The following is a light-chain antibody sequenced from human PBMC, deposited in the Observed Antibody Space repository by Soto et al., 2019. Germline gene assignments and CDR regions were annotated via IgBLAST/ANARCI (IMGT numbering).Light chain of an antibody. CDR2: EVS. Sequence: QSALTQPRSVSGSPGQSVTISCTGTSSDVGGYNSVSWYQHHPGKAPKLMIYEVSKRPSGVPDRFSGSKSGNTASLTISGLQAEDDADYYCCSYAGSYSYVFRTGTKLTVL. J-gene: IGLJ1*01. CDR1: SSDVGGYNS. CDR3: CSYAGSYSYV. V-gene: IGLV2-11*01.